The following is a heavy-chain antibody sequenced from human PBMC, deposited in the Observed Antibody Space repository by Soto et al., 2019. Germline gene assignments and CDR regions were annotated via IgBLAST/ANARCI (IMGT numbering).Heavy chain of an antibody. CDR1: GYTFTSYD. CDR2: MNPNSGNT. Sequence: RASVKVSCKASGYTFTSYDINWVRQATGQGLEWMGWMNPNSGNTGYAQKFQGRVTMTRNTSISTAYMELSSLRSEDTAVYYCARDTTDYYDSSGPTDYWGQGTLVTVSS. CDR3: ARDTTDYYDSSGPTDY. J-gene: IGHJ4*02. V-gene: IGHV1-8*01. D-gene: IGHD3-22*01.